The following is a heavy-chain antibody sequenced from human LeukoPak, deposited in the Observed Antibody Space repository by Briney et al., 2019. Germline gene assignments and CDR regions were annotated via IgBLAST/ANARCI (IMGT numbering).Heavy chain of an antibody. J-gene: IGHJ5*02. CDR3: AKDRRSSGPYNWFDP. CDR2: ISGSGDDT. CDR1: GFTLSSYA. D-gene: IGHD3-22*01. V-gene: IGHV3-23*01. Sequence: GGSLRLSCAASGFTLSSYAMNWVRQAPGKGLEWVSAISGSGDDTYYADSVKGLFTISRDNSKNTLYLQMNRLRAEDTAIYYCAKDRRSSGPYNWFDPWGQGTLVTVSS.